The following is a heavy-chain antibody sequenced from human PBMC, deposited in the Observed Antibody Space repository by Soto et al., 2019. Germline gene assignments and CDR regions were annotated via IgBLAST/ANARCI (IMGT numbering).Heavy chain of an antibody. CDR1: GFTFDDYA. D-gene: IGHD6-6*01. CDR3: AKDIAARPPSYCDS. Sequence: EVQLVESGGGLVQPGRSLRLSCAASGFTFDDYAMHWVRQSPGKGLEWVSGISWNSGTIAYSDSVEGRFTISRDNAKNSLYLQMISLRAEDTALYYCAKDIAARPPSYCDSWGQGTLVTVS. CDR2: ISWNSGTI. V-gene: IGHV3-9*01. J-gene: IGHJ4*02.